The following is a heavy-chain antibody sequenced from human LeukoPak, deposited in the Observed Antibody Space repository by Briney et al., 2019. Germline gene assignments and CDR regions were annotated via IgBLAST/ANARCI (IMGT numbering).Heavy chain of an antibody. V-gene: IGHV3-33*01. CDR1: GFTFSSYG. J-gene: IGHJ6*02. CDR2: IWYDGSNK. CDR3: ARVNLGMVRGVIIDFGMDV. D-gene: IGHD3-10*01. Sequence: GGPLRLSCAASGFTFSSYGMHWVRQAPGKGLEWVAVIWYDGSNKYYADSVKGRFTISRDNSKNTLYLQMNSLRAEDTAVYYCARVNLGMVRGVIIDFGMDVWGQGTTVTVSS.